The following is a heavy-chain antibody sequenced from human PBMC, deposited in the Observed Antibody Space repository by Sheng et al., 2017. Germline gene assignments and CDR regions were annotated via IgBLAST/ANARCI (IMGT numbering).Heavy chain of an antibody. J-gene: IGHJ4*02. V-gene: IGHV5-51*06. Sequence: EVQLVQSGAEVKKPGESLEISCQGSGYSFTSYWIGWVRQMPGKGLEWMGIIYPGDSDTRYSPSFQGQVTISADRSISTAYLQWSSLKASDTAMYYCARLVGNWNYLPFFDYVGPGNPGHRLL. CDR2: IYPGDSDT. CDR1: GYSFTSYW. D-gene: IGHD1-1*01. CDR3: ARLVGNWNYLPFFDY.